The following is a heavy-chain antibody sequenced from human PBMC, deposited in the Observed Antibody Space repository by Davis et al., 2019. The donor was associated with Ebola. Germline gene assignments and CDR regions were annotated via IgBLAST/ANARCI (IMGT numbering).Heavy chain of an antibody. CDR3: ASVSSGWYGFFGVDV. CDR1: GGSISGSSYY. J-gene: IGHJ6*04. V-gene: IGHV4-30-4*02. D-gene: IGHD6-19*01. Sequence: MPSETLSLTCTVSGGSISGSSYYWSWIRQPPGKGLEWIGYIYYSGSTYYNPSLKSRVTISVDTSKNQFSLKLSSVTAADTAVYYCASVSSGWYGFFGVDVWGKGTTVTVSS. CDR2: IYYSGST.